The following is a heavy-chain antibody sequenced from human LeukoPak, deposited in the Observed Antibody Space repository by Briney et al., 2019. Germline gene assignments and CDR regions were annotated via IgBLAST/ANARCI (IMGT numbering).Heavy chain of an antibody. CDR3: ARGPKTYYYDSSGYYYVY. J-gene: IGHJ4*02. D-gene: IGHD3-22*01. Sequence: PSETLSLTCTVSGGSISSYYWSWIRQPPGKGLEWIGYICYSGSTNYNPSLKSRVTISVDTSKNQFSLKLSSVTAADTAVYYCARGPKTYYYDSSGYYYVYWGQGTLVTVSS. CDR2: ICYSGST. V-gene: IGHV4-59*12. CDR1: GGSISSYY.